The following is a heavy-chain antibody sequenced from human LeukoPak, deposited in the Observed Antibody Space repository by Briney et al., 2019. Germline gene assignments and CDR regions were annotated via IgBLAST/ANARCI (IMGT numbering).Heavy chain of an antibody. CDR2: VWFDGTNK. CDR3: ARDDRLLYYYYYMDV. J-gene: IGHJ6*03. V-gene: IGHV3-33*01. Sequence: GGSLRLSCAASGFTFTNYGMHWVRQAPGKGLEWVAVVWFDGTNKYYADSVKGRFTISRDNAKNSLYLQMNSLRAEDTAVYYCARDDRLLYYYYYMDVWGKGTTVTVSS. CDR1: GFTFTNYG.